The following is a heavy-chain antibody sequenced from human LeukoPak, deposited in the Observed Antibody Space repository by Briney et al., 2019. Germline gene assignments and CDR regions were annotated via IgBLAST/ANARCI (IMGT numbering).Heavy chain of an antibody. D-gene: IGHD4-17*01. CDR3: AKDLIGTTGLTP. CDR2: IWNDGSSK. J-gene: IGHJ5*02. V-gene: IGHV3-33*06. CDR1: GFTFSSYG. Sequence: PGRSLRLSCAASGFTFSSYGMYWVRQAPGKGLEWAAVIWNDGSSKYYADSVKGRFTISRDNSKNTVYLQMNSLRGEDTAVYNCAKDLIGTTGLTPWGQGTLVTVSS.